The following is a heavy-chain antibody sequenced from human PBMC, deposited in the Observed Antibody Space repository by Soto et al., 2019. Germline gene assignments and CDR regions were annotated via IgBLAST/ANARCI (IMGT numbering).Heavy chain of an antibody. Sequence: EVQLVESGGGLVKPGGSLRLSCAASGFTFSSYSMNWVRQAPGKGLEWVSSISSSSSYIYYADSVKGRFTISRDNAKISLYLQMNSLRAEDTAVYYCARAGAGYHGSGSKRGGMDVWGQGTTVTVSS. J-gene: IGHJ6*02. V-gene: IGHV3-21*01. CDR1: GFTFSSYS. CDR3: ARAGAGYHGSGSKRGGMDV. D-gene: IGHD3-10*01. CDR2: ISSSSSYI.